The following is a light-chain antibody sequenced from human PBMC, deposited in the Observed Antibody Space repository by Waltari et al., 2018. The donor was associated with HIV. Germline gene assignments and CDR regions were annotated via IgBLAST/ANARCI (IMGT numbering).Light chain of an antibody. V-gene: IGKV1-33*01. J-gene: IGKJ5*01. CDR2: DAS. CDR3: QHYKNLPIT. Sequence: SSLSASVGDRVTITCQANQDISNNLNWYQQKPGKAPNLLIFDASNLQTGVQSRFSGSGSGTDFTLTISSLQPEDVATYFCQHYKNLPITFGQGTRLEIK. CDR1: QDISNN.